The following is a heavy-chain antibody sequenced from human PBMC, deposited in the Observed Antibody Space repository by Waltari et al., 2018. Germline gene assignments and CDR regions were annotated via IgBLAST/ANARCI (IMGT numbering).Heavy chain of an antibody. Sequence: QLQLVESGGGVVQPGKSLRLSCAASGFSLSHYGMHWVRQAPGRGLEWVELLWFEGGDEYYADSVRGRFTISRDNSKNILYLHMDSLRVDDTAVYYCAKDAFGNTYMDHWGQGTLVTVSS. CDR1: GFSLSHYG. J-gene: IGHJ4*02. CDR3: AKDAFGNTYMDH. V-gene: IGHV3-30*18. D-gene: IGHD3-16*01. CDR2: LWFEGGDE.